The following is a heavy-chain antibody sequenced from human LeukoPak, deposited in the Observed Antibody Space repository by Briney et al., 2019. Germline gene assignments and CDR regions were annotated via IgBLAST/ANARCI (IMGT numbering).Heavy chain of an antibody. V-gene: IGHV3-21*01. CDR3: ARRPRIVGVDY. D-gene: IGHD1-26*01. J-gene: IGHJ4*02. CDR1: GFTFSSYN. Sequence: GGSLRLSCAASGFTFSSYNMNWVRQAPGKGLEWVSSISSSSSYIYYADSVKGRFTISRDNAKNSLYLQMNSLRAEDTAVYYCARRPRIVGVDYWGQGTLVTVSS. CDR2: ISSSSSYI.